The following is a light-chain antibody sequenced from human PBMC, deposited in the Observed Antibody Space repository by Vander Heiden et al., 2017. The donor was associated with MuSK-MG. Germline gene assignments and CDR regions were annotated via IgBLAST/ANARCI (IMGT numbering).Light chain of an antibody. J-gene: IGKJ1*01. CDR2: DAS. V-gene: IGKV3-15*01. CDR1: QSISID. Sequence: IVMTQSPPTLSVSPGERATLSCRAGQSISIDLAWYQQKPGQAPRLLIYDASTRATGIPARFSGSGSGTEFTLTISSLQSEDFAVYYCLQYCNLWTFGQGTKVEIK. CDR3: LQYCNLWT.